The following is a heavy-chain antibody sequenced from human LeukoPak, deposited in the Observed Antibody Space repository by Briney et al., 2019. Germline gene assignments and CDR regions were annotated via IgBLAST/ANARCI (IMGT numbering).Heavy chain of an antibody. Sequence: SETLSLTCTVSGGSINSYYWGWIRQPPGKGLEWIGTIYYSESTYYNSSLTSRVTISIDTSKNQFSLKLSSVTAADTAFYYCASHQTAPSLGLFDCWGQGTLVTVSS. D-gene: IGHD5-18*01. J-gene: IGHJ4*02. CDR2: IYYSEST. CDR3: ASHQTAPSLGLFDC. CDR1: GGSINSYY. V-gene: IGHV4-39*07.